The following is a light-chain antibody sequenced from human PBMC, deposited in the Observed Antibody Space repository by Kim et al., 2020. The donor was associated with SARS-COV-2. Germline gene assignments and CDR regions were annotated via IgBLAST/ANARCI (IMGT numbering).Light chain of an antibody. Sequence: ASGGDRVTITCRASQGISHDLAWYQQKPGKVPKLLIFAASALHSGVPSRCSGSGSGTDFTLTISSLQPEDVATYYCQKYNGAPWTFGQGTKVDIK. V-gene: IGKV1-27*01. CDR3: QKYNGAPWT. CDR1: QGISHD. J-gene: IGKJ1*01. CDR2: AAS.